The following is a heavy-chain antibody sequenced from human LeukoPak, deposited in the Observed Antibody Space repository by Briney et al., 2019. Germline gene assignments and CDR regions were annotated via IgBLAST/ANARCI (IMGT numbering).Heavy chain of an antibody. V-gene: IGHV3-11*01. J-gene: IGHJ3*01. CDR1: GFIFSDYY. CDR2: ISGSGSTI. D-gene: IGHD2-15*01. Sequence: GGSLRLSCAASGFIFSDYYMSWIRQAPGKGLEWVSYISGSGSTIYADSAEGRFTIFRDNAKNSLYMQMKSLRVEDTAVYYCAREGRIVVGGAPLWGQGTMVTVSS. CDR3: AREGRIVVGGAPL.